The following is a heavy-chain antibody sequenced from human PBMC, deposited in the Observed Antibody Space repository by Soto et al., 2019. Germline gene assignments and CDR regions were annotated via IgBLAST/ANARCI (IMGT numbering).Heavy chain of an antibody. J-gene: IGHJ4*02. CDR2: IYDSGCP. V-gene: IGHV4-59*01. D-gene: IGHD1-26*01. Sequence: QVQLQESGPGQVKPSETLSLKCTISGGSISVYYWSWIRQPPGQALEWIGYIYDSGCPYYNPSLRSRFIISADTSKNQISLELTSATAADTAVYYCARGVGSSPPRYWGRGTLVTVSS. CDR3: ARGVGSSPPRY. CDR1: GGSISVYY.